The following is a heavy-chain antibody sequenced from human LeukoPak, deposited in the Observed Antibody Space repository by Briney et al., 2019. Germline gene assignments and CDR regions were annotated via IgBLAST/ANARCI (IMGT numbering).Heavy chain of an antibody. CDR1: GFTFSSYS. Sequence: GGSLRLSSAASGFTFSSYSMNWVRQAPGKGLEWVSSISSNSNYIYYADSVKGRFTISRDNAKNSLHLQMNSLRAEDTAVYSCARDGIINYYYMDVWGKGTTVTVSS. D-gene: IGHD3-16*01. V-gene: IGHV3-21*01. CDR2: ISSNSNYI. CDR3: ARDGIINYYYMDV. J-gene: IGHJ6*03.